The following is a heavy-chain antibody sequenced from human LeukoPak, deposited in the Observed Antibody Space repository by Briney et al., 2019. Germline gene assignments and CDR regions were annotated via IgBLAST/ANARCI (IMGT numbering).Heavy chain of an antibody. CDR1: GWSFNDYY. CDR2: INARGDT. D-gene: IGHD2-2*01. CDR3: ARGQVPAARGYNWFDP. V-gene: IGHV4-34*01. J-gene: IGHJ5*02. Sequence: SETLSLTCAVYGWSFNDYYWNWIRQPPGKGLEWIGEINARGDTNYNPSLKSRVTISVDTSKKQFSLRLTSMIAADTALYYCARGQVPAARGYNWFDPWGQGTLVAVSS.